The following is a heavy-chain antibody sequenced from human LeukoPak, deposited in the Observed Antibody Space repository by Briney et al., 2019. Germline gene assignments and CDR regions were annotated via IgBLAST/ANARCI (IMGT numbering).Heavy chain of an antibody. J-gene: IGHJ4*02. D-gene: IGHD3-3*01. CDR1: GGSISGYY. CDR2: IYTSGTT. Sequence: SETLSLTCTVSGGSISGYYWSWIRQPAGKGLEWIGRIYTSGTTHDNPSLKSRVTMSVDTSKNQVSLKVSSVTAADTAVYYCARGFFATGYWGQGTLVTVSS. CDR3: ARGFFATGY. V-gene: IGHV4-4*07.